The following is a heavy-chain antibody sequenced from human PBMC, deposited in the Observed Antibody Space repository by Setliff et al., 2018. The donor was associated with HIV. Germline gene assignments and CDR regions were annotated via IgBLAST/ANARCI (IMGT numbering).Heavy chain of an antibody. CDR1: GDSINNYY. CDR3: ARELEYSSGWFLVDY. D-gene: IGHD6-19*01. Sequence: SENLSLTCTVSGDSINNYYWNWIRQPAGKGLEWIGRIHSSGSANYSPSLESRVTMSIDTSKSQFSLRLTSVTAADTAVYYCARELEYSSGWFLVDYWGQGALVTVSS. CDR2: IHSSGSA. V-gene: IGHV4-4*07. J-gene: IGHJ4*02.